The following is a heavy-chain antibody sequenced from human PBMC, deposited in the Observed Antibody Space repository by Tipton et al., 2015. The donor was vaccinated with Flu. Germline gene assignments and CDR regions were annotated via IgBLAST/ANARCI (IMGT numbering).Heavy chain of an antibody. CDR3: AREGGDIVVVPASVYYYYYYYMDV. Sequence: TLSLTCTVSGGSVSSGSSYWSWIRQPPGKGLEWIGYIYYSGSTNYNPALKSRVTISVDTSKNQFSLKLSSVTAADTAVYYCAREGGDIVVVPASVYYYYYYYMDVWGKGTTVTVSS. D-gene: IGHD2-2*01. CDR2: IYYSGST. V-gene: IGHV4-61*01. CDR1: GGSVSSGSSY. J-gene: IGHJ6*03.